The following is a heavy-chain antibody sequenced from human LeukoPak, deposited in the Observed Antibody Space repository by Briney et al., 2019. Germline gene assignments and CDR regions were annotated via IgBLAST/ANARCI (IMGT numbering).Heavy chain of an antibody. D-gene: IGHD6-6*01. V-gene: IGHV5-51*01. CDR1: GYSFTSYW. Sequence: GESLKISCKGSGYSFTSYWIGWVRQMPGKGLEWMGIIYPGDSDTRYSPSFQGQVTISVDKSISTAYLQWSSLKASDTAMYYCARQKRTTSSSSIKAYYYYGMDVWGQGTTVTVSS. CDR2: IYPGDSDT. CDR3: ARQKRTTSSSSIKAYYYYGMDV. J-gene: IGHJ6*02.